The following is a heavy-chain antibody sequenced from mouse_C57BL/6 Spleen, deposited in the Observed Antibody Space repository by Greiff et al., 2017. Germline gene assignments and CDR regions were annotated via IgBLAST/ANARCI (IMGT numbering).Heavy chain of an antibody. CDR2: IYPSDSET. D-gene: IGHD4-1*01. V-gene: IGHV1-61*01. Sequence: QVQLQQPGAELVRPGSSVTLSCKASGYTFTSYWMDWVKQRPGQGLEWIGNIYPSDSETHYNQKFKDKATLTVDKSSSTAYMQLSSLTSEDSAVYYCARGAGTSDYWGQGTTRTVSS. CDR3: ARGAGTSDY. CDR1: GYTFTSYW. J-gene: IGHJ2*01.